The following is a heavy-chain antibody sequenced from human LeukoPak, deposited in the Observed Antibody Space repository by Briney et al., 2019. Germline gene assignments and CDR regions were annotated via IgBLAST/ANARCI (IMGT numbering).Heavy chain of an antibody. V-gene: IGHV3-48*04. J-gene: IGHJ4*02. CDR2: ISSGSSTI. D-gene: IGHD1-20*01. CDR1: GFTFTSYS. CDR3: ARDPPFIIGTTFFDY. Sequence: GGSLRLSCVASGFTFTSYSMNWVRQAPGKGLEWVSYISSGSSTICYADSVKGRFTISRDNAKNSLYLQMNSLRAEDTAVYYCARDPPFIIGTTFFDYWGQGTLVTVSS.